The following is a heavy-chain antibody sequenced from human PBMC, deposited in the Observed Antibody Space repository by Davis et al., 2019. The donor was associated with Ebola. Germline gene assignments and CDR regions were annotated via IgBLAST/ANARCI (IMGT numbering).Heavy chain of an antibody. CDR2: IKQDGSEK. D-gene: IGHD6-13*01. J-gene: IGHJ6*02. CDR3: AREAAALSLYYYYGMDV. V-gene: IGHV3-7*01. Sequence: PGGSLRLSCEASGFALGTYWMSWVRQAPGKGLEWVANIKQDGSEKYYVDSVKGRFTISRDNAKNSLYLQMNSLRAEDTAVYYCAREAAALSLYYYYGMDVWGQGTTVTVSS. CDR1: GFALGTYW.